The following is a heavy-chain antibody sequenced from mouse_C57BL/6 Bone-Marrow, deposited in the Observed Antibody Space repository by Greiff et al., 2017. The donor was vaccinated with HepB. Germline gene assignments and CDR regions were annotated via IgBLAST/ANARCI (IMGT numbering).Heavy chain of an antibody. J-gene: IGHJ2*01. CDR3: ARERWYFDY. V-gene: IGHV1-64*01. CDR1: GYTFTSYW. D-gene: IGHD1-1*02. Sequence: VQRVESGAELVKPGASVKLSCKASGYTFTSYWMHWVKQRPGQGLEWIGMIHPNSGSTNYNEKFKSKATLTVDKSSSTAYMQLSSLTSEDSAVYYCARERWYFDYWGQGTTLTVSS. CDR2: IHPNSGST.